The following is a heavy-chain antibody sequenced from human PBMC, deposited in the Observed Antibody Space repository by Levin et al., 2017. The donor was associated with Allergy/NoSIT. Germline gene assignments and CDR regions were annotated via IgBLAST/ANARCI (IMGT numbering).Heavy chain of an antibody. J-gene: IGHJ5*02. Sequence: SCAASGFMFSKYGMHWVRQAPGKGLEWVAMIYNDGSRKYYADSVKGRFTISRDNSKNILYLEMNNVRLNDTAVYHCARASSGWYEPDESWGQGTMVAISS. CDR3: ARASSGWYEPDES. D-gene: IGHD6-19*01. CDR1: GFMFSKYG. V-gene: IGHV3-33*01. CDR2: IYNDGSRK.